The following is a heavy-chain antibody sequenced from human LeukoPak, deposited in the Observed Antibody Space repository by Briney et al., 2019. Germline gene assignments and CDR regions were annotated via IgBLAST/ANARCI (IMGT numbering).Heavy chain of an antibody. J-gene: IGHJ4*02. CDR2: IKQDGSEK. V-gene: IGHV3-7*04. Sequence: PGGSLRLSCAASGFIFNNYWMTWARQAPGKGLEWVAHIKQDGSEKNYVDSVKGRFTISRDNAKNSLYLQMNSLRAEDSAVYYCARVGRWDTSIDYWGQGTLVTVSS. D-gene: IGHD1-26*01. CDR3: ARVGRWDTSIDY. CDR1: GFIFNNYW.